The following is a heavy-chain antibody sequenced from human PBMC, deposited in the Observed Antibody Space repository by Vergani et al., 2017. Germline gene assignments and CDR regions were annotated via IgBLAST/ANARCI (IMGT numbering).Heavy chain of an antibody. CDR1: GYTFSSYS. Sequence: EVQLVESGGGLVQPGGSLRLSCAASGYTFSSYSMNWVRQAPGKGLEWVSYISSSSSTIYYADSVKGRFTISRDNAKNSLYLQMNSLRAEDTAVYYCARGAHAFDIWGQGTMVTVSS. CDR2: ISSSSSTI. V-gene: IGHV3-48*01. CDR3: ARGAHAFDI. J-gene: IGHJ3*02.